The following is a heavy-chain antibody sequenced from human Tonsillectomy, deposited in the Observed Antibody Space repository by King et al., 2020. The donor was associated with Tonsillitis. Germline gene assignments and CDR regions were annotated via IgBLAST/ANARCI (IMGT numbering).Heavy chain of an antibody. Sequence: VQLPQWGAGLLKPSETLSLHCAVYGGSFSGYYWSWIRQPPGKGLEWIGEINHSGRTNYNPSLKSRVTISVDTSKNQFSMKLSSVTAADTAVYYCASISSGYYYSDYWGQGTLVTVSS. V-gene: IGHV4-34*01. CDR3: ASISSGYYYSDY. J-gene: IGHJ4*02. D-gene: IGHD3-22*01. CDR1: GGSFSGYY. CDR2: INHSGRT.